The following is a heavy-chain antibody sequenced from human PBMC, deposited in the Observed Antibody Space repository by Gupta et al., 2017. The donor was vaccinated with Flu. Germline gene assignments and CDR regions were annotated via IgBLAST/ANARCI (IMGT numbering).Heavy chain of an antibody. CDR3: ARQWEFRRSIDY. J-gene: IGHJ4*02. CDR1: GFTFSTYG. CDR2: ISSSSSYI. Sequence: EVQLVESGGGLVKPGGSLRLYCAASGFTFSTYGMTWVRQAPGKGLEWVSSISSSSSYIYYADSLKGRFTIARDNAKNSLFLQMNSLRAEDTAVYYCARQWEFRRSIDYWGQGTLVTVSS. V-gene: IGHV3-21*01. D-gene: IGHD1-26*01.